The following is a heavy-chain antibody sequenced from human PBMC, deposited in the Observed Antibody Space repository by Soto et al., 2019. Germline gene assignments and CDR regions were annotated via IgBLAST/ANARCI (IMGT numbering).Heavy chain of an antibody. D-gene: IGHD5-12*01. Sequence: QVQLVQSGAEVKKPGSSVKVSCKASGGTFSSYAISWVRQAPGQGLEWMGGIIPIFGTANYAQKFQGRVTITAAEATSTDYMELSRLRSEDTAVYYCARAPGMATIWYPLDYWGQGTLVTVSS. CDR3: ARAPGMATIWYPLDY. CDR1: GGTFSSYA. V-gene: IGHV1-69*12. CDR2: IIPIFGTA. J-gene: IGHJ4*02.